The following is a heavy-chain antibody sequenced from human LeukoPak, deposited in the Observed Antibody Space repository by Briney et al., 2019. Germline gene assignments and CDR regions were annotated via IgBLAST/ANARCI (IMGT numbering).Heavy chain of an antibody. CDR3: AAHYDILTGYLDY. D-gene: IGHD3-9*01. CDR1: GFTFSSYA. CDR2: ISGSGGST. Sequence: PGGSLRLSCAASGFTFSSYAMSWVRQAPGKGLEWVSAISGSGGSTYYADSVKGRFTISRDNSKNTLYLQMNSLRAEDTAVYYCAAHYDILTGYLDYWGQGTLVTVSS. J-gene: IGHJ4*02. V-gene: IGHV3-23*01.